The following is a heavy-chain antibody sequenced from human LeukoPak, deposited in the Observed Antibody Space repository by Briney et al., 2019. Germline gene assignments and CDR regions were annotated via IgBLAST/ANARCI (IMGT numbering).Heavy chain of an antibody. CDR3: ARVTPDYYDSSGYQSDAFDI. CDR1: GGSISSGGYY. D-gene: IGHD3-22*01. CDR2: IYYSGST. V-gene: IGHV4-31*03. J-gene: IGHJ3*02. Sequence: SPTLSLTCTVSGGSISSGGYYWSWIRQHPGKGLEWIGYIYYSGSTYYNPSLKSRVTISVDTSKNQFSLKLSSVTAADTAVYYCARVTPDYYDSSGYQSDAFDIWGQGTVVTVSS.